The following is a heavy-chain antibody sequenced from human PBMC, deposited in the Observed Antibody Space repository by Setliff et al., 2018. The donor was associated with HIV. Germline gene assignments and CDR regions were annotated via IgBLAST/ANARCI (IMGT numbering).Heavy chain of an antibody. CDR2: IKEDGSER. CDR1: GFSFSSHW. D-gene: IGHD3-9*01. V-gene: IGHV3-7*04. Sequence: GGSLRLSCAASGFSFSSHWMSWVRQAPGKGLEWVANIKEDGSERYYVESVKGRFIISRGNARNSLHLQMNSLRVEDTAVYYCARVYYDLLTAEAANFDYWGQGTLVTVSS. CDR3: ARVYYDLLTAEAANFDY. J-gene: IGHJ4*02.